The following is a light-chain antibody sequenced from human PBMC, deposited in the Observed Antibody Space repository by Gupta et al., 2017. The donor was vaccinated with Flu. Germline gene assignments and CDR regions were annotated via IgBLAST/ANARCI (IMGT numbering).Light chain of an antibody. V-gene: IGLV3-21*02. Sequence: GQTDRITCGGDNGGDNSVYWYHQKPGQAPRLVVYDVSDRPSGITDRFSASNSGNPATLTIARFQAEDEAAYSCNAKAHNSDHYVFGCGTTITVL. CDR1: NGGDNS. CDR3: NAKAHNSDHYV. CDR2: DVS. J-gene: IGLJ1*01.